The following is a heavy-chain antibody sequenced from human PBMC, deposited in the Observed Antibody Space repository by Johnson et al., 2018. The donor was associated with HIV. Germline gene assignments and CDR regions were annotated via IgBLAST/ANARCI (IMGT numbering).Heavy chain of an antibody. CDR1: GFTFGDYA. CDR3: TRAYRLSGGDDAFDI. V-gene: IGHV3-49*03. J-gene: IGHJ3*02. D-gene: IGHD3-10*02. Sequence: VQLVESGGDLVQPGRSLRLSCTASGFTFGDYAMSWFRQAPGKGLEWVGFIRSEAYGGTTDYAASVKGRVTISRDDSESIAYLEMNSLKTEDTAVYDCTRAYRLSGGDDAFDIWGQGTMVTVSS. CDR2: IRSEAYGGTT.